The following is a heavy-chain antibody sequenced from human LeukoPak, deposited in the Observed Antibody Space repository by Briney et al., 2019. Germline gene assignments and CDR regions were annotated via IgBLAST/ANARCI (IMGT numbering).Heavy chain of an antibody. D-gene: IGHD3-16*01. CDR1: GLIFSSYG. Sequence: PGGSLRLSCAAFGLIFSSYGMHWVRQAPGEGLEWVAYIRHDESKTLYADSVKGRFTISRDNSKNTLYLQMHSLRAEDTALYYCAKPVIPSAYQGTYYMDVWGKGATVTVSS. CDR3: AKPVIPSAYQGTYYMDV. J-gene: IGHJ6*03. CDR2: IRHDESKT. V-gene: IGHV3-30*02.